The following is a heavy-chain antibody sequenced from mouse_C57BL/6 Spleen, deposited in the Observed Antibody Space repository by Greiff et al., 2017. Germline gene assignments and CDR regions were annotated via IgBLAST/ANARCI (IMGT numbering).Heavy chain of an antibody. D-gene: IGHD1-1*01. V-gene: IGHV1-26*01. CDR3: ARFLITTVVAFDY. CDR2: INPNNGGT. Sequence: VQLQQSGPELVKPGASVKISCKASGYTFTDYYMNWVKQSHGKSLEWIGDINPNNGGTSYNQKFKGKATLTVDKSSSTAYMELRSLTSEDSAVYYCARFLITTVVAFDYWGQGTTLTVSS. J-gene: IGHJ2*01. CDR1: GYTFTDYY.